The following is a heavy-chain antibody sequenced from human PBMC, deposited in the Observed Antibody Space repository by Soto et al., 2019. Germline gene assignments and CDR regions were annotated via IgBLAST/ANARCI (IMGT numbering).Heavy chain of an antibody. CDR2: IYYSGST. CDR3: ARAWAVAGTRQKYEAFDI. V-gene: IGHV4-39*01. CDR1: GGSISSSSYY. D-gene: IGHD6-19*01. Sequence: SETLSLTCTVSGGSISSSSYYWGWIRQPPGKGLEWIGSIYYSGSTYYNPSLKSRVTISVDTSKNQFSLKLSSVTAADTAVYYCARAWAVAGTRQKYEAFDIWGQGTMVTVSS. J-gene: IGHJ3*02.